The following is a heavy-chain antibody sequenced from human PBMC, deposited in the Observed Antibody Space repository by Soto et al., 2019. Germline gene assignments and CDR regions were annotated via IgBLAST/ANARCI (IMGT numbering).Heavy chain of an antibody. V-gene: IGHV3-15*01. CDR3: TTDGARWFGELGFY. Sequence: GGSLRLSCAASGFTFSNAWMSWVRQAPGKGLEWVGRIKSKTDGGTTDYAAPVKGRFTISRDDSKNTLYLQMNSLKTEDTAVYYCTTDGARWFGELGFYWGQGTLVTVSS. CDR1: GFTFSNAW. CDR2: IKSKTDGGTT. J-gene: IGHJ4*02. D-gene: IGHD3-10*01.